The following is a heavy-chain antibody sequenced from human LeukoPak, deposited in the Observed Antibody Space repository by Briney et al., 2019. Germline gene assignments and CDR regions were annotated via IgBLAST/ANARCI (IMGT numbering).Heavy chain of an antibody. V-gene: IGHV1-2*02. CDR2: INPNSGGT. J-gene: IGHJ4*02. CDR1: GYTLTELS. CDR3: ARGRPAWFIDY. D-gene: IGHD3-10*01. Sequence: GASVKVSCKVSGYTLTELSMHWVRQAPGQGLEWMGWINPNSGGTNYAQKFQGRVTMTRDTSISTAYMELSRLRSDDTAVYYCARGRPAWFIDYWGQGTLVTVSS.